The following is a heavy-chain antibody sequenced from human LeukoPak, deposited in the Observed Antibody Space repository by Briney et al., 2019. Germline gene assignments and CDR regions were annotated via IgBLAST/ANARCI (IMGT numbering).Heavy chain of an antibody. J-gene: IGHJ4*02. CDR1: GFTFSSYA. Sequence: GRSLRLSCAASGFTFSSYAMHWVRQAPGKGLEWVANIKQDGSEKYYVDSVKGRFTISRDNAKNSLYLQMNSLRAEDTAVYYCARSGVRWLLDRYFDYWGQGTLVTVSS. CDR3: ARSGVRWLLDRYFDY. CDR2: IKQDGSEK. V-gene: IGHV3-7*01. D-gene: IGHD3-3*01.